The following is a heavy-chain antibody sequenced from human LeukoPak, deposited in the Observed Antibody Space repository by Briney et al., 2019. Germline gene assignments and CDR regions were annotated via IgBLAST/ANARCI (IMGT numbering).Heavy chain of an antibody. CDR2: VNNEGTGR. D-gene: IGHD1-14*01. CDR3: ARGGPNHAFDI. CDR1: GYSFSSFW. V-gene: IGHV3-74*01. J-gene: IGHJ3*02. Sequence: GGSLRLSCAASGYSFSSFWIYWVRQVPGKGLVYVSRVNNEGTGRTYADSVKGRFTISRDNAKNTVYLRMNSLRDEDTAVYYCARGGPNHAFDIWGQGTMVTVSA.